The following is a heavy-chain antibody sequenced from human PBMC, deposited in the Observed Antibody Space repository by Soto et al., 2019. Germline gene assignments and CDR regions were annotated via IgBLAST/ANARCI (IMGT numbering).Heavy chain of an antibody. D-gene: IGHD2-2*01. J-gene: IGHJ6*02. Sequence: EVQLLESGGGLVQPGGSLRLSCAASGFTFSSYAMSWVRQAPGKGLEWVSAISGSGGSTYYADSVKGRLTISRDNSKNTLYLQMNSLRAEDTAVYYCAREDIVVVPAAIHYGMDVWGQGTTVTVSS. CDR3: AREDIVVVPAAIHYGMDV. CDR1: GFTFSSYA. CDR2: ISGSGGST. V-gene: IGHV3-23*01.